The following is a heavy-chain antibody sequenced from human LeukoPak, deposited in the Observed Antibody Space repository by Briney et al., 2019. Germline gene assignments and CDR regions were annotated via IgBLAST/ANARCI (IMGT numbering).Heavy chain of an antibody. Sequence: GASVKVSCKASGYTFTSYGISWVRQAPGQGLEWMGWISAYNGNTNYAQKLQGRVTMTTDTSTSTAYMELRGLRSDDTAVYYCARDPNHIVVVPAAITYGMDVWGKGTTVTVSS. V-gene: IGHV1-18*04. CDR1: GYTFTSYG. J-gene: IGHJ6*04. CDR3: ARDPNHIVVVPAAITYGMDV. D-gene: IGHD2-2*01. CDR2: ISAYNGNT.